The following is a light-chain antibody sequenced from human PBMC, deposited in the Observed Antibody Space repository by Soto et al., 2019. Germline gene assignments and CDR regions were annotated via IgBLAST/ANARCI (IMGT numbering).Light chain of an antibody. Sequence: EIVLTQSPATLSLSPGERATLSFMASQSVRTYLAWYQQKPGQAPRLLIHDVSDRATGIPARFSGSGSGTDFTLTISSLEPEDFAVYYCQQRSSWPLTFGGGTKVDIK. CDR3: QQRSSWPLT. CDR2: DVS. V-gene: IGKV3-11*01. J-gene: IGKJ4*01. CDR1: QSVRTY.